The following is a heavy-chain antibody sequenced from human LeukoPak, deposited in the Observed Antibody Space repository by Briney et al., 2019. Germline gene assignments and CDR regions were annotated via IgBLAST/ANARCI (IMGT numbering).Heavy chain of an antibody. D-gene: IGHD6-19*01. V-gene: IGHV3-20*04. CDR2: IHWNVDIT. J-gene: IGHJ4*02. CDR1: GFNFHDHA. CDR3: ARDRVAMAGKAYFDY. Sequence: PGGSLRLSCAASGFNFHDHAMSWFRQVPGKGPEWVSTIHWNVDITTYADSVKGRFTISRDNAKSSLYLQMNSLRAVDTAFYYCARDRVAMAGKAYFDYWGQGTLVTVSS.